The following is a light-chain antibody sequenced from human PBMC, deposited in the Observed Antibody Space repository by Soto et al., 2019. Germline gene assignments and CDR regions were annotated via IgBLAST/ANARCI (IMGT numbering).Light chain of an antibody. Sequence: EIVMTQSPATLSVSRGERVTLSCRASQSVSNNLAWYQQKPGQAPRLLIYGASTRATGIPARFSGSGSGTEFTLTISSLQSEDFAVYYCQQYNNWPPGTFGQGTKVEIK. J-gene: IGKJ1*01. V-gene: IGKV3-15*01. CDR3: QQYNNWPPGT. CDR2: GAS. CDR1: QSVSNN.